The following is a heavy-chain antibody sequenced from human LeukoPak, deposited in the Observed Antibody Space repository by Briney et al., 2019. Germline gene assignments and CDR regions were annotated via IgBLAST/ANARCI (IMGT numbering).Heavy chain of an antibody. Sequence: SETLSLTCTVSGGSISSYYWSWIRQPPGKGLEWIGYIYYSGSTNYNPSLKNRVTISVDTSKNQFSLKLSSVTAADTAVYYCAREVHSSSSGNWFDPLGQGTLVTVSS. CDR2: IYYSGST. D-gene: IGHD6-6*01. CDR3: AREVHSSSSGNWFDP. V-gene: IGHV4-59*01. CDR1: GGSISSYY. J-gene: IGHJ5*02.